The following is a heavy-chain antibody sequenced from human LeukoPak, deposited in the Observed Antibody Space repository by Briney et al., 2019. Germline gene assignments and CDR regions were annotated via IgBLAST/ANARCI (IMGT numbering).Heavy chain of an antibody. J-gene: IGHJ4*02. D-gene: IGHD1-14*01. CDR3: ARGEITPRGIGLDY. Sequence: ASVKVSCKASGDTFIDYYIHWVRQAPGQGLEWMGIINPSGDSTTYAQKFQGRVTMTRDTSTTTVYMELSSLRSEDTAVYYCARGEITPRGIGLDYWGQGTLVTVSS. CDR2: INPSGDST. V-gene: IGHV1-46*01. CDR1: GDTFIDYY.